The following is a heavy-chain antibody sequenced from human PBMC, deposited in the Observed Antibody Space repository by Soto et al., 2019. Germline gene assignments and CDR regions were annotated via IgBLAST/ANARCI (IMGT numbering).Heavy chain of an antibody. CDR3: VRDRAYSAYDL. V-gene: IGHV3-74*01. CDR2: IKNDGRST. CDR1: GFTFSSYW. J-gene: IGHJ3*01. Sequence: GGSLRLSCAASGFTFSSYWMHWVRQAPGKGLVWVSRIKNDGRSTTYADSVKGRFTISRDNAKNTLYLQMNSLRAEDTAVYYCVRDRAYSAYDLWGQGTMVTVSS. D-gene: IGHD5-12*01.